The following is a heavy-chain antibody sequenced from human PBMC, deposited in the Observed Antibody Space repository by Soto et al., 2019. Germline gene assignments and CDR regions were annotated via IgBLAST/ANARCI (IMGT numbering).Heavy chain of an antibody. CDR3: ARESRGGSLNYYYYMDV. CDR2: TYYRSKWYN. CDR1: GDRVSSNSAA. Sequence: PSQTLSLTCAISGDRVSSNSAAWNWIRQSPSRGLEWLGRTYYRSKWYNDYAVSVKSRITINPDTSKNQFSLQLNSVTPEDTAVYYCARESRGGSLNYYYYMDVWGKGTTVTVSS. J-gene: IGHJ6*03. D-gene: IGHD2-15*01. V-gene: IGHV6-1*01.